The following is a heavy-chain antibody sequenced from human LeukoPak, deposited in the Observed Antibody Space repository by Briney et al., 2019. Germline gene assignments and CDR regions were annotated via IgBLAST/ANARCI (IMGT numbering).Heavy chain of an antibody. CDR2: INGDGSNT. D-gene: IGHD1-26*01. J-gene: IGHJ5*02. V-gene: IGHV3-74*01. CDR1: GFTFSTYW. CDR3: VSGSYH. Sequence: GGSLRLSCAASGFTFSTYWMHWVRQAPGKGLVWVSRINGDGSNTNYADSVKGRFTISRDNAKSALYLQMNSLRAEDTAIYYCVSGSYHWGQGTLVTVSS.